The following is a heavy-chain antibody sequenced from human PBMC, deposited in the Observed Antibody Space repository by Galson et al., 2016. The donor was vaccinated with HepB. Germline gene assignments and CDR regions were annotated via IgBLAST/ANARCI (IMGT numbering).Heavy chain of an antibody. J-gene: IGHJ6*04. CDR3: PRDMGGRGYSNYAWRHFGLGA. V-gene: IGHV3-43*02. CDR1: GFDFEDYA. Sequence: SLRLSCAASGFDFEDYAMHWVRQSPGKGLEWLSLISEDGRSSHYRDSVKCRFIISRDNDKNSLSLQMNSLNSEDTAFYFCPRDMGGRGYSNYAWRHFGLGAWGRGTRVIVSS. D-gene: IGHD4-11*01. CDR2: ISEDGRSS.